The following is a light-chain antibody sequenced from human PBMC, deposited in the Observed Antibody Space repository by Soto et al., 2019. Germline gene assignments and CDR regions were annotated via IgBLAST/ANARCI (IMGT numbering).Light chain of an antibody. CDR3: QQSYSTPPDT. CDR1: HYISTN. J-gene: IGKJ2*01. V-gene: IGKV1-39*01. CDR2: AAS. Sequence: DIQMTQSPSSLSASVGDRVTISCRASHYISTNLNWYQKKPGKAPKPLIHAASSLHSGLPSRFSGSGSGTDFTLTIDSLQPEDFAPYYGQQSYSTPPDTFGQGTKLEIQ.